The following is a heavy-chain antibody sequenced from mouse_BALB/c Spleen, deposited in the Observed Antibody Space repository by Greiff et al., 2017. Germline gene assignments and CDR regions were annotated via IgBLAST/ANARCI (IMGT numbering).Heavy chain of an antibody. J-gene: IGHJ3*01. V-gene: IGHV5-17*02. CDR3: ARGDKYGYWLDY. CDR1: GFTFSSFG. D-gene: IGHD2-14*01. Sequence: EVHLVESGGGLVQPGGSRKLSCAASGFTFSSFGMHWVRQAPEKGLEWVAYVSSGSSTIYYADTVKGRFTISRDNSKNTLFLQMTSLRSEDTAMYYCARGDKYGYWLDYWGQGTLVTVSA. CDR2: VSSGSSTI.